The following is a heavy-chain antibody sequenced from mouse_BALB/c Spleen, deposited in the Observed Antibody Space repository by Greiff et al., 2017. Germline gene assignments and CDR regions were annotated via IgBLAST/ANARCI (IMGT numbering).Heavy chain of an antibody. J-gene: IGHJ3*01. D-gene: IGHD2-2*01. CDR2: ISNGGGST. V-gene: IGHV5-12-2*01. CDR1: GFTFSSYT. CDR3: ARRGYDGGFAY. Sequence: DVKLVESGGGLVQPGGSLKLSCAASGFTFSSYTMSWVRQTPEKRLEWVAYISNGGGSTYYPDTVKGRFTISRDNAKNTLYLHMSSLKSEDTAMYYCARRGYDGGFAYWGQGTLVTVSA.